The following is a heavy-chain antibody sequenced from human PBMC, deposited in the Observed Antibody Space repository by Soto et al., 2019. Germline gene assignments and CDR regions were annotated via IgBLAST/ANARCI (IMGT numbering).Heavy chain of an antibody. D-gene: IGHD5-12*01. V-gene: IGHV4-4*02. J-gene: IGHJ4*02. CDR3: ARVYSGYDLGDDY. CDR2: IYHSGST. Sequence: SETLSLTCAVSGGSISSSNWWSWVRQPPGKGLEWIGEIYHSGSTNYNPSLKSRVTISVDKSKNQFSLKLSSVTAADTAVYYCARVYSGYDLGDDYWGQGTLVTVSS. CDR1: GGSISSSNW.